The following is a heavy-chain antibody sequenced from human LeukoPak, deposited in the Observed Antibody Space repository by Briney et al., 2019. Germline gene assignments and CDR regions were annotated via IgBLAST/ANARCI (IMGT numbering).Heavy chain of an antibody. Sequence: PSETLSLTCTVSGGSISSSSYYWGWIRQPPGKGLEWIGSIYYSGCTYYNPSLKSRVTISVDTSKNQFSLKLSSVTAADTAVYYCAREPTDYDYVWGSYRRYNWFDPWGQGTLVTVSS. D-gene: IGHD3-16*02. CDR2: IYYSGCT. CDR1: GGSISSSSYY. CDR3: AREPTDYDYVWGSYRRYNWFDP. J-gene: IGHJ5*02. V-gene: IGHV4-39*07.